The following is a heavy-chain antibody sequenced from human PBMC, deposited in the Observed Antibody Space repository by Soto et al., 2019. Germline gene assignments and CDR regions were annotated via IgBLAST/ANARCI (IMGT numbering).Heavy chain of an antibody. CDR1: GFTFSRYG. CDR2: ISYDGSNK. CDR3: AQLTRWEAFDY. D-gene: IGHD1-26*01. V-gene: IGHV3-30*03. J-gene: IGHJ4*02. Sequence: QAQLVESGGGVVQPGRSLRLSCAASGFTFSRYGMHWVRQAPGKGLEWVAVISYDGSNKYYGDSVKGRFTISRDNSKNTLYLQMNSLRTEDTAVYYCAQLTRWEAFDYWGQGALVTVSS.